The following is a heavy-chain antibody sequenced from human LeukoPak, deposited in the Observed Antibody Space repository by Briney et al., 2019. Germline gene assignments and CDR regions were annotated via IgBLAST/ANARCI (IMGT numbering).Heavy chain of an antibody. Sequence: GGSLRLSCAASGFTFSSYAMSWVRQAPGKGLEWVSAFSGSGGSTYYADSVKGRFTISRDNSKNTLYLQMNSLRAGDTAVYYCAKGPWGRSGDSNVATPFDYWGQGTLVTVSS. CDR2: FSGSGGST. V-gene: IGHV3-23*01. J-gene: IGHJ4*02. CDR3: AKGPWGRSGDSNVATPFDY. CDR1: GFTFSSYA. D-gene: IGHD5-18*01.